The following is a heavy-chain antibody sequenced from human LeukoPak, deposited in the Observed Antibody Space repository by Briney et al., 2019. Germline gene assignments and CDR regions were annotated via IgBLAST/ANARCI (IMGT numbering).Heavy chain of an antibody. D-gene: IGHD3-16*02. V-gene: IGHV4-34*01. Sequence: SETLSLTCAVYGGSFSGYYWSWISQPPGKGLEWIGEINHSGSTNYNPSLKSRVTISVDTSKNQFSLKLSSVTAADTAVYYCARGHFYDYIWGSYRPDAFDTWGQGTMVTVSS. CDR2: INHSGST. J-gene: IGHJ3*02. CDR1: GGSFSGYY. CDR3: ARGHFYDYIWGSYRPDAFDT.